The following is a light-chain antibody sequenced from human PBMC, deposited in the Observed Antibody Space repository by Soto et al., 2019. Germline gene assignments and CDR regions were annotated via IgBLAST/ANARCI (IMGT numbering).Light chain of an antibody. Sequence: SQMTQSPASLSAYLGDRVTITCRASQGISNYLAWYQQKPGKVPKLLIYAASTLQSGVPSRFSGSASGTDFTLTISSLQPEDVATYYCQKYNSAPRTFGQGTKVDIK. CDR2: AAS. V-gene: IGKV1-27*01. CDR1: QGISNY. CDR3: QKYNSAPRT. J-gene: IGKJ1*01.